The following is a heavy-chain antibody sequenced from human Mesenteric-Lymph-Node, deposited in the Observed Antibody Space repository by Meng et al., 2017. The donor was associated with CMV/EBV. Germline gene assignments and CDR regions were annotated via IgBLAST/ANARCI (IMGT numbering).Heavy chain of an antibody. J-gene: IGHJ4*02. Sequence: QGQLQQWGAGLLKPSDTLSLTCAVYGGSFSGYYWSWIRQPPGKGLEWIGEINHSGVPNYNPSLKSRVTISLDRSKNQFSLKLSSVTAEDTAVYYCARGSDIPVNNYWGQGTLVTVSS. CDR2: INHSGVP. CDR1: GGSFSGYY. CDR3: ARGSDIPVNNY. D-gene: IGHD2-15*01. V-gene: IGHV4-34*01.